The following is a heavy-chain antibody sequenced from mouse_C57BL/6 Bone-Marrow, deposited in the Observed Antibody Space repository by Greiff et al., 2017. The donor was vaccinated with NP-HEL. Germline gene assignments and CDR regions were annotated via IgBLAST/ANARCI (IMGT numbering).Heavy chain of an antibody. D-gene: IGHD2-4*01. CDR1: GYSITSGYY. V-gene: IGHV3-6*01. CDR3: ARESLYDYEGDYFDY. CDR2: ISYDGSN. Sequence: EVKLMESGPGLVKPSQSLSLTCSVTGYSITSGYYWYWIRQLPGNKLGWMGYISYDGSNNSNQSLKNRISITRYTSKNQFFLNLNSVTTDDTATYYCARESLYDYEGDYFDYWGQGTTLTVSS. J-gene: IGHJ2*01.